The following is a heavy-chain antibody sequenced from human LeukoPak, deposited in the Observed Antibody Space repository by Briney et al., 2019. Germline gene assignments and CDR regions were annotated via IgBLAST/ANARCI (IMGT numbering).Heavy chain of an antibody. CDR3: GRDHPGGGGLDY. CDR1: GGSISSYY. D-gene: IGHD3-10*01. CDR2: IYYSGST. Sequence: SETLSLTCTVSGGSISSYYWSWIRQPPGKGLEWIGYIYYSGSTNYNPSLKSRVTISVDTSKNQFSLKLRSGTAADAAVYCWGRDHPGGGGLDYWGQGTLVTVSS. V-gene: IGHV4-59*01. J-gene: IGHJ4*02.